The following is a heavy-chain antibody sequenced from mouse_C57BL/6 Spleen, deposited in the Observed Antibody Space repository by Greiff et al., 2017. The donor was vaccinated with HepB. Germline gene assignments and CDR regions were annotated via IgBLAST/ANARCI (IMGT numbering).Heavy chain of an antibody. CDR1: GFTFSDYY. Sequence: EVKLVESEGGLVQPGSSMKLSCTASGFTFSDYYMAWVRQVPEKGLEWVANINYDGSSTYYLDSLKSRFIISRDNAKNILYLQMSSLKSEDTATYYCARGFGDYWGQGTTLTVSS. V-gene: IGHV5-16*01. CDR2: INYDGSST. J-gene: IGHJ2*01. CDR3: ARGFGDY.